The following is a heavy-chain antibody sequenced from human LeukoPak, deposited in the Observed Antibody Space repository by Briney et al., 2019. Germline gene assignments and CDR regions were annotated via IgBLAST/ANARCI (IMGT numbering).Heavy chain of an antibody. CDR3: ARGGYSSTQNYMDV. J-gene: IGHJ6*03. D-gene: IGHD6-13*01. V-gene: IGHV4-61*01. CDR1: GGSISSSSYY. CDR2: IYYSGST. Sequence: SETLSLTCTVSGGSISSSSYYWSWIRQPLGKGLEWIGYIYYSGSTNYNPSLKSRVTISVDTSKNQFSLKLSSVTAADTAVYYCARGGYSSTQNYMDVWGKGTTVTISS.